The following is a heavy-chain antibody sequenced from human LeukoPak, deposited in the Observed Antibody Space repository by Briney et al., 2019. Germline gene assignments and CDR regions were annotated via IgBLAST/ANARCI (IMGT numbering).Heavy chain of an antibody. V-gene: IGHV3-23*01. CDR3: TKWSGFGDD. Sequence: GGSLRLSCAASGFTFSSNSMTWVRQTPGKGLEWVSGISGSGDSTFYADAVKGRFTISRDNSRNTLYLQMSSLRPGDTAVYYCTKWSGFGDDWGQGTLVTVSS. D-gene: IGHD3-10*01. CDR1: GFTFSSNS. CDR2: ISGSGDST. J-gene: IGHJ4*02.